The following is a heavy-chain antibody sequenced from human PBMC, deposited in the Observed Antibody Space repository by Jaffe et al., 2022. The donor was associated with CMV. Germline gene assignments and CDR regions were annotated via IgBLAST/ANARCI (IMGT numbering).Heavy chain of an antibody. D-gene: IGHD3-10*01. J-gene: IGHJ6*03. V-gene: IGHV4-34*01. CDR1: GGSFSGYY. CDR2: INHSGST. Sequence: QVQLQQWGAGLLKPSETLSLTCAVYGGSFSGYYWSWIRQPPGKGLEWIGEINHSGSTNYNPSLKSRVTISVDTSKNQFSLKLSSVTAADTAVYYCARVRYYGSGRGYYMDVWGKGTTVTVSS. CDR3: ARVRYYGSGRGYYMDV.